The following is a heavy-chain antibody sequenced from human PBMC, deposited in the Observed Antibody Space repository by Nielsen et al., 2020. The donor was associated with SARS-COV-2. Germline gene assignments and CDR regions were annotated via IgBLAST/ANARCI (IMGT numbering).Heavy chain of an antibody. CDR3: AKGKVSGGWMQMFES. J-gene: IGHJ4*02. Sequence: GESLKISCAASGFTFSSYAMSWVRQAPGKGLEWVSSISGSGGNTYYSDSVKGRFTMSRDSVENTLYLQMNSLRAEDTAVYYCAKGKVSGGWMQMFESWGQGTLVTVSS. V-gene: IGHV3-23*01. CDR2: ISGSGGNT. CDR1: GFTFSSYA. D-gene: IGHD6-19*01.